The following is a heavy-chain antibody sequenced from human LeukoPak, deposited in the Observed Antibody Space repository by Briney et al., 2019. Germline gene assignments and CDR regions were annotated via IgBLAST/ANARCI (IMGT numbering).Heavy chain of an antibody. CDR2: ITASGSIT. CDR1: GFSYITYA. D-gene: IGHD6-19*01. Sequence: GGSLRLSCAASGFSYITYAMSWVRRAPGKGLEWVAAITASGSITYHADSVKGRFTVSRDNPKKTMYLQMDSLRVADTAVYYCAKGTGSHYFYYYMDVWGKGTTVSV. CDR3: AKGTGSHYFYYYMDV. J-gene: IGHJ6*03. V-gene: IGHV3-23*01.